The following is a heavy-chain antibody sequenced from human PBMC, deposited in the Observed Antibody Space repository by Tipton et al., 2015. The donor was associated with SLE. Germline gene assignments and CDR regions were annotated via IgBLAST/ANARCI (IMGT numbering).Heavy chain of an antibody. CDR1: GGSISSSSYY. D-gene: IGHD1-26*01. Sequence: TLSLTCTVSGGSISSSSYYWGWIRQPPGKGLEWIGYIYYSGSTNYNPSLKSRVTISVDTSKNQFSLKLSSVTAADTAVYYCARKWGSWFDPWGQGTLVTVSS. CDR2: IYYSGST. V-gene: IGHV4-61*05. J-gene: IGHJ5*02. CDR3: ARKWGSWFDP.